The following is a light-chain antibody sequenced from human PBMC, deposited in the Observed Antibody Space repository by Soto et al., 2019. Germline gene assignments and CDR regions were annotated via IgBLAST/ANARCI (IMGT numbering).Light chain of an antibody. J-gene: IGKJ1*01. CDR1: QSVDSN. CDR3: QQYYDWPLWT. V-gene: IGKV3-15*01. Sequence: EIVMTQSPATLTVSPGERDTLSCRASQSVDSNLAWYQQKPGQAPRLLIYGASTRATGIPVRFSGSGSGTEFTLTITSLQSEDFAVYYCQQYYDWPLWTFGQGTKVEIK. CDR2: GAS.